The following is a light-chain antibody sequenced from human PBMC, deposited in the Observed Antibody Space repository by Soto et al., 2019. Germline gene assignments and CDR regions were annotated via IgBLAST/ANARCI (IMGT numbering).Light chain of an antibody. CDR1: QSVSSSY. Sequence: DIVLTQSPGTLSLSPGERATLSCRASQSVSSSYLAWYQQKPGQAPSLLIYGASSRATGIPDRFSGSGSGTDFTLTISRLEPEDFAVYYCQQYGSSPFGQGTKVDI. CDR2: GAS. CDR3: QQYGSSP. V-gene: IGKV3-20*01. J-gene: IGKJ1*01.